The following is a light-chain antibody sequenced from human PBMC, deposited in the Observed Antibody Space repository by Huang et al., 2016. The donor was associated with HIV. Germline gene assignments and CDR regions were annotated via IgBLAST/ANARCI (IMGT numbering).Light chain of an antibody. V-gene: IGKV1-33*01. J-gene: IGKJ4*01. CDR1: QDITNY. CDR2: DAS. CDR3: QQYDNLPLT. Sequence: DIQMTQSPSSLSASVGDRVTITCQASQDITNYLNWYQQKPGKAPKLLIYDASNWETGVQSRFSGRGSGTDFTFTICSLQPEDIATYYCQQYDNLPLTFGGGTKVEIK.